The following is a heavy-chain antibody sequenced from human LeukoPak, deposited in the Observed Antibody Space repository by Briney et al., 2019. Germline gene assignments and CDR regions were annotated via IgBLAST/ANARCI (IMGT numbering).Heavy chain of an antibody. D-gene: IGHD3-3*01. Sequence: ASVKVSCKASGGTFSSYAISWVRQAPGQGLEWMGGIIPIFGTANYAQKFQGRVTITADESTSTAYMELSSLRSEDTAVYYYARGALRFLEWSPADIWGQGTMVTVSS. V-gene: IGHV1-69*13. J-gene: IGHJ3*02. CDR2: IIPIFGTA. CDR3: ARGALRFLEWSPADI. CDR1: GGTFSSYA.